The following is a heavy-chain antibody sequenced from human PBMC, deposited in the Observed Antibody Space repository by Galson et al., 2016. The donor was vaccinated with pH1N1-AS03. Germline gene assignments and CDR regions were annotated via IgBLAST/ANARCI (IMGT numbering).Heavy chain of an antibody. CDR3: ARDQDGFDSAIFDS. Sequence: LRLSCAASGFSFGDYAMSWFRQAPGKGLEWVGFIRKTASGGTTEYAASVKGRFTVSRDDSKSIAYLQMNSLKTEDTAVYYCARDQDGFDSAIFDSWGQGTHVIVSP. J-gene: IGHJ4*02. CDR1: GFSFGDYA. D-gene: IGHD5-12*01. V-gene: IGHV3-49*03. CDR2: IRKTASGGTT.